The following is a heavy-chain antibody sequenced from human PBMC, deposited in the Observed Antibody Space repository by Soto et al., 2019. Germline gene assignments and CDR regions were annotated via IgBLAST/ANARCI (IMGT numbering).Heavy chain of an antibody. CDR1: GGSISSGGYS. J-gene: IGHJ3*02. CDR3: ASNLYYNSSGYYRSDAFDI. V-gene: IGHV4-30-2*01. Sequence: QLQLQESGSGLVKPSQTLSLTCAVSGGSISSGGYSWCLFRQPPGQGLEWLVYIYHSGSTYYNPSIKSRFTISVYRTKNQISLKLSSVTTADTAVYYCASNLYYNSSGYYRSDAFDIWGQGTMVTVSS. CDR2: IYHSGST. D-gene: IGHD3-22*01.